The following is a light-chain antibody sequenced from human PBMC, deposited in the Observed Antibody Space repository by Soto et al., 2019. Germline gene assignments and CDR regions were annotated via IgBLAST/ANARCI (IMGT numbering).Light chain of an antibody. CDR1: QSISSY. CDR3: QQRSNWPLT. V-gene: IGKV3-11*01. J-gene: IGKJ1*01. Sequence: EIVFTQSPATLSLSPGERATLSCRASQSISSYLAWYAQKPGQAPRLLIYDASNRATGIPARFSGSGAGTEFTLTISSLEPEDFAVYYCQQRSNWPLTFGQGTKVDIK. CDR2: DAS.